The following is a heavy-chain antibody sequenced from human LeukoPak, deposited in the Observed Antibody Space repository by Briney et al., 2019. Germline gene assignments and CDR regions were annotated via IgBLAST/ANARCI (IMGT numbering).Heavy chain of an antibody. CDR2: IYYSGST. CDR1: GGSISSSSYY. D-gene: IGHD3-10*01. J-gene: IGHJ4*02. CDR3: ARRYYYGSGSYYNGSTLDY. V-gene: IGHV4-39*01. Sequence: PSETLSLTCTVSGGSISSSSYYWGWTRQPPGKGLEWIGSIYYSGSTYYNPSLKSRVTISVDTSKNQFSLKLSSVTAADTAVYYCARRYYYGSGSYYNGSTLDYWGQGTLVTVSS.